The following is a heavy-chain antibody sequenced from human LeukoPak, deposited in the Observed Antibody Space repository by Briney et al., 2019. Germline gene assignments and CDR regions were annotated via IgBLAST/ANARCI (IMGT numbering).Heavy chain of an antibody. CDR1: GFAFNFHW. V-gene: IGHV3-74*01. D-gene: IGHD2-15*01. CDR2: TNNDGSTT. J-gene: IGHJ4*02. CDR3: ARSLGGGGDY. Sequence: PGGSLRLSCAASGFAFNFHWMHWVRQAPGKGLVWVSRTNNDGSTTNYADSAKGRFTISRDNAKNTLFLQMNSLRAEDTAVYYCARSLGGGGDYWGQGTLVTVSS.